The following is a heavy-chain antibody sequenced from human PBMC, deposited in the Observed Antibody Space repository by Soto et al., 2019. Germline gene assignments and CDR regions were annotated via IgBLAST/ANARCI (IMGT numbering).Heavy chain of an antibody. D-gene: IGHD2-2*01. V-gene: IGHV1-69*06. CDR3: ARDPGRSSTRWRVRQGADGDYYNMDV. CDR2: IIPIFDTA. CDR1: GGSFSSYA. Sequence: QVQLVQSGAEVKKPGSSMKVSCKASGGSFSSYAISWVRQAPGQGLEWMGGIIPIFDTAKYVQKFQGRLTITADKSTSTAYMELNSLRSEDTAVYYCARDPGRSSTRWRVRQGADGDYYNMDVWGQGTTVTVS. J-gene: IGHJ6*02.